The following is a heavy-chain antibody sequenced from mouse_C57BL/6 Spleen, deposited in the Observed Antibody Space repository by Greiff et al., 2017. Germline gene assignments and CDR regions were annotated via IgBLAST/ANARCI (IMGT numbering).Heavy chain of an antibody. CDR1: GYSITSGYY. J-gene: IGHJ2*01. Sequence: ESGPGLVKPSQSLSLTCSVTGYSITSGYYWNWIRQFPGNKLEWMGYISYDGSNNYNPSLKNRISITRDTSKNQFFLKLNSVTTEDTATYYCARGGDVFDYWGQGTTLTVSS. V-gene: IGHV3-6*01. CDR2: ISYDGSN. CDR3: ARGGDVFDY.